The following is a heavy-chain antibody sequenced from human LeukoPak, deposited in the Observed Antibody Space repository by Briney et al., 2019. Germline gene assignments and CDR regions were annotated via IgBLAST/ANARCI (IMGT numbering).Heavy chain of an antibody. CDR2: ISSSSSYI. V-gene: IGHV3-21*01. Sequence: PGGSLRLSCAASGFTFSSYSMNWVRQAPGKGLEWVSSISSSSSYIYYADSVKGRFTISRDNAKNSLYLQMNSLRAEDTAVYYCAIDDILTGYSLFDYWGQGTLVTVSS. CDR1: GFTFSSYS. CDR3: AIDDILTGYSLFDY. J-gene: IGHJ4*02. D-gene: IGHD3-9*01.